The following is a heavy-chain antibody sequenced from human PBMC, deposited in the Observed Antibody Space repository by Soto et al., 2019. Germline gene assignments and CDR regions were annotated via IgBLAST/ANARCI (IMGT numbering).Heavy chain of an antibody. D-gene: IGHD2-8*01. J-gene: IGHJ4*02. Sequence: QVHLVESGGGVVQPGRSLRLSCAASGFTFSRHGMHWVRQAPGKGLKWVAVISYDGRQEYYDDSVKGRFTISRDNSKNTLYLQMHSLGNEDTAVYYCGTLKMFYAIFGSLDYLGQGTLVTVSS. V-gene: IGHV3-30*03. CDR2: ISYDGRQE. CDR1: GFTFSRHG. CDR3: GTLKMFYAIFGSLDY.